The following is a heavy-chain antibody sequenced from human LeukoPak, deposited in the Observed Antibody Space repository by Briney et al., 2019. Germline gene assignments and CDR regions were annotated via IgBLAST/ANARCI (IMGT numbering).Heavy chain of an antibody. CDR3: ARDFYYGSGSQGDFDY. CDR2: IWYDGSNK. D-gene: IGHD3-10*01. J-gene: IGHJ4*02. Sequence: PGRSLPCSCAASGFTFSSYGMHWVRQAPGKGLEWVAVIWYDGSNKYYADSVKGRFTISRDNSKNTLYLQMNSLRAEDTAVYYCARDFYYGSGSQGDFDYWGQGTHGNVSS. CDR1: GFTFSSYG. V-gene: IGHV3-33*01.